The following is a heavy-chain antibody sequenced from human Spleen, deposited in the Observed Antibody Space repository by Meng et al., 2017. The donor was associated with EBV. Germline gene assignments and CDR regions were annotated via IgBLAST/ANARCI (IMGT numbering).Heavy chain of an antibody. CDR2: MNPNNGYA. J-gene: IGHJ4*02. CDR3: ARGGESGYSYGSSDFDY. Sequence: QVQLGQAGAEVKEPGASVKVSCKASGYTFTTHNINWVRQATGQGLDWMGWMNPNNGYAGFAQKFQGRVTMTRDTSINTAYMEVSGLRSDDTAVYYCARGGESGYSYGSSDFDYWGQGTLVTVSS. D-gene: IGHD5-18*01. CDR1: GYTFTTHN. V-gene: IGHV1-8*01.